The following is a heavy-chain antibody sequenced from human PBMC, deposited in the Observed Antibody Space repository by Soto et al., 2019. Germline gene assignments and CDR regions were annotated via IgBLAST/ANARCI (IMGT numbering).Heavy chain of an antibody. CDR3: AAFDPGPLGFDP. J-gene: IGHJ5*02. CDR2: IVVGSGNT. Sequence: GASVKVSCKASGFTFSSSAVQWVRQARGQRLEWIGKIVVGSGNTNYAQKVQERVTITSDMSTSTDYMELSSLRSEDTAFYYCAAFDPGPLGFDPWGQGTLVTVSS. D-gene: IGHD3-9*01. CDR1: GFTFSSSA. V-gene: IGHV1-58*01.